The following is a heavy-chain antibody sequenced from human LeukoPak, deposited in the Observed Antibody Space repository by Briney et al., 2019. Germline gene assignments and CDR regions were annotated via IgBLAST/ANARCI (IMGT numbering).Heavy chain of an antibody. CDR3: ARGIAAAGKTFDY. CDR1: DYSISSGYY. D-gene: IGHD6-13*01. J-gene: IGHJ4*02. CDR2: INHSGST. V-gene: IGHV4-38-2*02. Sequence: SETLSLTCTVSDYSISSGYYWGWIRQPPGKGLEWIGEINHSGSTNYNPSLKSRVTTSVDTSKNQFSLKLSSVTAADTAVYYCARGIAAAGKTFDYWGQGTLVTVSS.